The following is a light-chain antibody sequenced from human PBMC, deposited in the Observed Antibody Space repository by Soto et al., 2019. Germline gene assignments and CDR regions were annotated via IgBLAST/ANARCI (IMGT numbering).Light chain of an antibody. Sequence: QSALTQPPSVSGSPGQSVTISCTGTSSDVGSYNRVSWYQQPPGTAPKLMIHEVSNRPSGVPDRFSGSKSGNTASLTISGLQAETEADYYSSSYTRSSTLVFGGGTKVTVL. J-gene: IGLJ2*01. V-gene: IGLV2-18*02. CDR1: SSDVGSYNR. CDR3: SSYTRSSTLV. CDR2: EVS.